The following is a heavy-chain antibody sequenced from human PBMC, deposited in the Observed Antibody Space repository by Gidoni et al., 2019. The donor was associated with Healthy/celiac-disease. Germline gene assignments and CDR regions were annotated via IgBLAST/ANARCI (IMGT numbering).Heavy chain of an antibody. CDR3: ARAETTYYYDSSGYYLFDY. V-gene: IGHV1-69*01. J-gene: IGHJ4*02. Sequence: QVQLVQSGAEVKKPGSSVKVSCKASGGTFSSSAISWVRQAPGQGLEWMGGIIPIFGTANYAQKFQGRVTITADESTSTAYMELSSLRSEDTAVYYCARAETTYYYDSSGYYLFDYWGQGTLVTVSS. CDR2: IIPIFGTA. CDR1: GGTFSSSA. D-gene: IGHD3-22*01.